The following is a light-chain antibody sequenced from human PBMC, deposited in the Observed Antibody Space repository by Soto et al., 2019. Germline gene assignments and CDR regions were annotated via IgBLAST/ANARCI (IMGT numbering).Light chain of an antibody. V-gene: IGKV3-20*01. CDR3: QQYGSSPGT. Sequence: IVLTQSPGTLSLSPGERATLSCRASQSVISNYLAWYQQKPGQAPRLLIFGASIRATGLPDRFSGSGSGTDFTLTISRLEPEDFAVYYCQQYGSSPGTFGQGTKVDIK. CDR2: GAS. CDR1: QSVISNY. J-gene: IGKJ1*01.